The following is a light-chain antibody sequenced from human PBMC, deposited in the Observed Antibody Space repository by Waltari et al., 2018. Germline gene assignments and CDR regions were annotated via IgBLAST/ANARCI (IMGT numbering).Light chain of an antibody. V-gene: IGKV3-20*01. CDR3: QNHERLPAT. J-gene: IGKJ1*01. Sequence: VLTQSPGTLSLSPGERATLSCRASQSVSRYLAWYQQRPGQTPRLLIYAASTRATGIPDRFSGSGYGTDFTLTISRLEPEDFAVYYCQNHERLPATFGQGTKVEIK. CDR2: AAS. CDR1: QSVSRY.